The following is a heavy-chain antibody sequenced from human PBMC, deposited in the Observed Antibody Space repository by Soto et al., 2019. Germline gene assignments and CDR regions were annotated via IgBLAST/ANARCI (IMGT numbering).Heavy chain of an antibody. CDR1: GYTFTNYG. CDR2: ITVYNGNT. D-gene: IGHD5-18*01. V-gene: IGHV1-18*04. J-gene: IGHJ4*02. Sequence: ASVKVSCKACGYTFTNYGVSWVRQAPGQGLEWMGWITVYNGNTHYAQNLQGRVTMTTDTSTSTAHMELWSLGSDDTAVYYCARFYSYGYYWYFDCWGQAAWVTLSS. CDR3: ARFYSYGYYWYFDC.